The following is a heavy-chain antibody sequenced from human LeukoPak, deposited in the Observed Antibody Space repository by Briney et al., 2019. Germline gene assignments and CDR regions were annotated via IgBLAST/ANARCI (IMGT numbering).Heavy chain of an antibody. CDR3: AKDRAMVRGVILFDY. CDR2: ISGSGGST. Sequence: PGGSLRLSCAASGFTFSSYAMSWVRQAPGKGLEWVSAISGSGGSTYYADSVKGRFTISRDNSKNTLYLQMNSLRAEDTAVYYCAKDRAMVRGVILFDYWGQGTLVTVSS. CDR1: GFTFSSYA. J-gene: IGHJ4*02. V-gene: IGHV3-23*01. D-gene: IGHD3-10*01.